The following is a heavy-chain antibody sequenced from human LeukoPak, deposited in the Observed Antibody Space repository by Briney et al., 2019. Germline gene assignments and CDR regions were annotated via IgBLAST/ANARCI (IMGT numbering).Heavy chain of an antibody. J-gene: IGHJ5*02. CDR1: GGSFSGYY. V-gene: IGHV4-34*01. CDR2: INHSGST. D-gene: IGHD2-15*01. Sequence: SETLSLTCAVYGGSFSGYYWSWIRQPPGKGLEWIGEINHSGSTNYNPSLKSRVTISVDTSKNQFSLKLTSVTAADTAVYYCARHEGIPGYEHCSGSRCDLVSNWLDPWGQGTLVTVSS. CDR3: ARHEGIPGYEHCSGSRCDLVSNWLDP.